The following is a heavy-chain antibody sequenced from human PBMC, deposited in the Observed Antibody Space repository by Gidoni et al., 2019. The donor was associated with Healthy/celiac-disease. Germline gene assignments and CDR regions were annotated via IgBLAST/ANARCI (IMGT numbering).Heavy chain of an antibody. CDR3: ARLYYDSSGYLERDAFDI. CDR1: GYSFTSYW. V-gene: IGHV5-10-1*03. D-gene: IGHD3-22*01. CDR2: IDPSDSYT. Sequence: EVQLVQSGAEVKKPGESPRIPCTGSGYSFTSYWISWVRQMPGKGLEWMGRIDPSDSYTNYSPSFQGHVTISADKSISTAYLQWSSLKASDTAMYYCARLYYDSSGYLERDAFDIWGQGTMVTVSS. J-gene: IGHJ3*02.